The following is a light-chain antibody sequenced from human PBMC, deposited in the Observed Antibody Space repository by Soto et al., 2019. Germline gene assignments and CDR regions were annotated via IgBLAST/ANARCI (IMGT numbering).Light chain of an antibody. Sequence: QSVLTQPASVSGSPGQSITISCTGTSSDVGGYNYVSWYQQHPGKAPKLMIYDVSNRPSGVSNRFSGSKSGNTASLTISGLQAEDEADYYCSSYTSSRTRVFDGGTKLTVL. CDR2: DVS. J-gene: IGLJ3*02. CDR3: SSYTSSRTRV. CDR1: SSDVGGYNY. V-gene: IGLV2-14*01.